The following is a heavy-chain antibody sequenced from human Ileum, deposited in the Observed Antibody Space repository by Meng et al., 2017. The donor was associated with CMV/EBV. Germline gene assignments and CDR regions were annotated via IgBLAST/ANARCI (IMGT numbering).Heavy chain of an antibody. J-gene: IGHJ5*02. V-gene: IGHV3-33*06. CDR1: TFSSYG. CDR2: IWYDGSNK. Sequence: TFSSYGMHWVRQAPGKGLEWVAVIWYDGSNKYYADSVKGRFTISRDNSKNTLYLQMNSLRAEDTAVYYCAKDRSVRIFGVGTGGGFDPWGQGTLVTVSS. D-gene: IGHD3-3*01. CDR3: AKDRSVRIFGVGTGGGFDP.